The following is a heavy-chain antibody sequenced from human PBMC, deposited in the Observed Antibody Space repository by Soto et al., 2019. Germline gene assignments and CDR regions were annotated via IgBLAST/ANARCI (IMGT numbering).Heavy chain of an antibody. CDR1: GFSFSSYG. CDR2: IWYDGSNK. J-gene: IGHJ4*02. D-gene: IGHD1-26*01. V-gene: IGHV3-33*01. Sequence: QVQLVESGGGVVQPGRSLRLSCAASGFSFSSYGMHWVRQAPGKGLEWVAVIWYDGSNKYYADSVKGRFTISRDNSKNTLYLQMNSLRAEDTAVYYCARSTVGAQDYWGQGTLVTVSS. CDR3: ARSTVGAQDY.